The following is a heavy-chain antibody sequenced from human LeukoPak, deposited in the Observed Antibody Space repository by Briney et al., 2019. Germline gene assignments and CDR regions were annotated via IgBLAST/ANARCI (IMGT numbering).Heavy chain of an antibody. CDR3: ARSLIPGRWYFDL. J-gene: IGHJ2*01. CDR1: GFTFSSFP. Sequence: PGKSLRLSCAVSGFTFSSFPFHWVRQAPGKGLEWVAAISTDGRYKYHGDSAKGRFTISRDNPMSTLYLQMNGLRPDDTAVYYCARSLIPGRWYFDLWGRGTLVTVSS. V-gene: IGHV3-30*04. D-gene: IGHD3-16*01. CDR2: ISTDGRYK.